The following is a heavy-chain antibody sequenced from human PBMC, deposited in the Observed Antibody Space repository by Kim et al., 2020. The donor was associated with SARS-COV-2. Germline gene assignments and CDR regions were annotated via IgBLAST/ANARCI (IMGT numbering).Heavy chain of an antibody. D-gene: IGHD3-10*01. Sequence: SETLSLTCTVSGGSISSSSYYWGWIRQPPGKGLEWIGSIYYSGSTYYNPSLKSRVTISVDTSKNQFSLKLSSVTAADTAVYYCANSFAFGGGFRGVLPKVFDYWGQGTLVTVSS. CDR3: ANSFAFGGGFRGVLPKVFDY. J-gene: IGHJ4*02. CDR1: GGSISSSSYY. V-gene: IGHV4-39*01. CDR2: IYYSGST.